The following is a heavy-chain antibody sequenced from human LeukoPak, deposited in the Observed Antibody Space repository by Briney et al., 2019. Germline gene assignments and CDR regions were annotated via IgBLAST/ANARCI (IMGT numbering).Heavy chain of an antibody. J-gene: IGHJ4*02. CDR2: LRGNGDT. Sequence: AGGSLRLSCAASGFTFSSYAMSWVREAPARGLEWVSSLRGNGDTFYADSVKGRFTLSRDDSKNTLYLQMNSLRAEDTAVYYCAKVLKNWDDSPFDYWGQGTLVTVSS. V-gene: IGHV3-23*01. CDR1: GFTFSSYA. CDR3: AKVLKNWDDSPFDY. D-gene: IGHD1-1*01.